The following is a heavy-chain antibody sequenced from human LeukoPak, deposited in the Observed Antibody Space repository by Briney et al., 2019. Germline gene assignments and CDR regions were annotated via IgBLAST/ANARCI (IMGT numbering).Heavy chain of an antibody. D-gene: IGHD3-3*01. J-gene: IGHJ6*02. Sequence: GGSLRLSCAASGFTFSSYAMSWVRQAPGKGLEWVSAISGGGGSTYYADSVKGRFTISRDNSKNTLYLQMSSLRAEDTAVYYCARPRYDFWSGSSYYYYGMDVWGQGTTLTVSS. CDR3: ARPRYDFWSGSSYYYYGMDV. CDR2: ISGGGGST. V-gene: IGHV3-23*01. CDR1: GFTFSSYA.